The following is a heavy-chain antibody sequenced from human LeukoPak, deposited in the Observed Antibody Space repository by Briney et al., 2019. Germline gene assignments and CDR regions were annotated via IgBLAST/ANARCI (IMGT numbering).Heavy chain of an antibody. D-gene: IGHD1-26*01. CDR3: GRDFGLSGTKRSFDL. V-gene: IGHV3-11*01. CDR2: INGSGSII. Sequence: GGSLRLSCAASGFTFSDYYMGWLRQAPGKGLECLSYINGSGSIIFYADSVKGRFTISRDNAKNSLSLQMNSLRAEDTAVYYCGRDFGLSGTKRSFDLWGQGTMVTVSS. J-gene: IGHJ3*01. CDR1: GFTFSDYY.